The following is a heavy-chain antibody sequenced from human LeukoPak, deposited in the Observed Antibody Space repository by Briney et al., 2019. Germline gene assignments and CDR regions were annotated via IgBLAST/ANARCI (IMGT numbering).Heavy chain of an antibody. CDR3: ARDLYQDATYYYGSGGYYFDY. V-gene: IGHV1-24*01. J-gene: IGHJ4*02. CDR1: GYTLTELS. Sequence: ASVKVSCKVSGYTLTELSMHWVRQAPGKGLEWMGGFDPEDGETIYAQKFQGRVTMTRDTSTSTVYMELSSLRSEDTAVYYCARDLYQDATYYYGSGGYYFDYWGQGTLVTVSS. D-gene: IGHD3-10*01. CDR2: FDPEDGET.